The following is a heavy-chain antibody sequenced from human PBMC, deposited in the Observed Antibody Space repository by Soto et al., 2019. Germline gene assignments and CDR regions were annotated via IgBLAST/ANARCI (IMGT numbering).Heavy chain of an antibody. J-gene: IGHJ4*02. Sequence: ASVKVSCKASGGTFSSYTISWVRQAPGQGLEWMGRIIPILGIANYAQKFQGRVTITADKSTSTAYMELSSLRSEDTAVYYCARDRIGSVPPSIAAAGQWGQGTLVTVSS. CDR3: ARDRIGSVPPSIAAAGQ. CDR2: IIPILGIA. CDR1: GGTFSSYT. V-gene: IGHV1-69*04. D-gene: IGHD6-13*01.